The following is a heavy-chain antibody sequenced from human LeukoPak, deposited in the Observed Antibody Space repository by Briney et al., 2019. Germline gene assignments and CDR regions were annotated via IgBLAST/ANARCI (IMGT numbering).Heavy chain of an antibody. D-gene: IGHD6-19*01. V-gene: IGHV3-30*04. J-gene: IGHJ4*02. CDR3: AKVRWDNSGWYYLDN. CDR1: GFTFSSYA. Sequence: PGRSLRLSCAVSGFTFSSYAMHWVRQAPGKGLEWVAVISYDGSNKYYADSVKGRFTISRDNSKNTLYLQMNSLTDEDTAVYYCAKVRWDNSGWYYLDNWGQGTLVTVSS. CDR2: ISYDGSNK.